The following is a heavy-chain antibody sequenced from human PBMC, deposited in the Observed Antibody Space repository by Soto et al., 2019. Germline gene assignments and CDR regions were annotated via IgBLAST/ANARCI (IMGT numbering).Heavy chain of an antibody. CDR1: GGSISSGGYY. Sequence: SETLSLTCTVSGGSISSGGYYWSWIRQHPGKGLEWIGYIYYSGSTYYNPSLKSRVTISVDTSKNQFSLKLSSVTAADTAVYYCARGGSGFFLLHLLYGMDVWGQGTTVTVSS. D-gene: IGHD3-22*01. V-gene: IGHV4-31*03. CDR3: ARGGSGFFLLHLLYGMDV. CDR2: IYYSGST. J-gene: IGHJ6*02.